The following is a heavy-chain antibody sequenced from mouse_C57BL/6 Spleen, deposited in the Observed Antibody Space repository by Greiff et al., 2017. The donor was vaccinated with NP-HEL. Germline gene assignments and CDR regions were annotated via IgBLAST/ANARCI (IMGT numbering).Heavy chain of an antibody. V-gene: IGHV5-17*01. Sequence: EVKLMESGGGLVKPGGSLKLSCAASGFTFSDYGMHWVRQAPETGLEWFAYISSGSSTIYYADTVQGRFTISRDNAKNTLFLQMTSLRSEDTAMYYCARTPGRYYFDYWGQGTTLTVSS. CDR3: ARTPGRYYFDY. CDR1: GFTFSDYG. CDR2: ISSGSSTI. J-gene: IGHJ2*01.